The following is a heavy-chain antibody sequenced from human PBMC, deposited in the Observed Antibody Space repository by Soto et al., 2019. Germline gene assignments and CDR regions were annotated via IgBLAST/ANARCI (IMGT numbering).Heavy chain of an antibody. CDR2: IYYSGST. J-gene: IGHJ4*02. V-gene: IGHV4-59*08. Sequence: SETLSLTCTVSGGSISSYYWSWIRQPPGKGLEWIGYIYYSGSTNYNPSLKSRVTISVDTSKNQFSLKLSSVTAADTAVYYCATLWFGESPGDYWGQGTLVTVSS. CDR1: GGSISSYY. CDR3: ATLWFGESPGDY. D-gene: IGHD3-10*01.